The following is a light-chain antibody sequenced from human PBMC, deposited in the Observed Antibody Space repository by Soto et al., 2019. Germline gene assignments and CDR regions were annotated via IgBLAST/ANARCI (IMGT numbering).Light chain of an antibody. CDR1: SSNIGAGYD. J-gene: IGLJ2*01. Sequence: QSALTQPPSVSGAPGQRVTISCTGSSSNIGAGYDVHWYQQLPGTAPKLLIYGNSNRPSGVPDRFSGSKSGTSPSLAITGLQAEDEADYYCQSYDSSLSGSVVGGGTKVTVL. CDR2: GNS. V-gene: IGLV1-40*01. CDR3: QSYDSSLSGSV.